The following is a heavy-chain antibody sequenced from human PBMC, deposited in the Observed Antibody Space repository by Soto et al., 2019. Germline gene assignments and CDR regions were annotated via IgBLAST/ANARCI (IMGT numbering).Heavy chain of an antibody. V-gene: IGHV4-34*01. CDR2: INHSGST. D-gene: IGHD3-10*01. CDR1: GGSFSGYY. J-gene: IGHJ5*02. CDR3: ARGKGYYGSGRFDP. Sequence: QVQLQQWGAGLLKPSETLSLTCAVYGGSFSGYYWSWIRQPPGKGLEWIGEINHSGSTNYNPSLKSRVTISVDTSKNXFSLKLXXVXAXDTXXXXCARGKGYYGSGRFDPWGQGTLVTVSS.